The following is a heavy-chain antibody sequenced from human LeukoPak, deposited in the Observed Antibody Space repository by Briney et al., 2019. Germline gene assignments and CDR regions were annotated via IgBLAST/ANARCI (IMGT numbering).Heavy chain of an antibody. J-gene: IGHJ4*02. D-gene: IGHD4-17*01. CDR3: ARERRDYGGYFDY. Sequence: SVKVSCKASGGTFSSYAISWVRQAPGQGLEWMGRIIPILGIANYAQKFQGRVTITADKSTSTAYMELSSLRSEDTAVYYCARERRDYGGYFDYWGQGTLVTVSS. CDR2: IIPILGIA. CDR1: GGTFSSYA. V-gene: IGHV1-69*04.